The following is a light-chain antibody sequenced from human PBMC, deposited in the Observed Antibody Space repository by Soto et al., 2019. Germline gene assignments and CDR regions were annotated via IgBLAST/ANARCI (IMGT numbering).Light chain of an antibody. CDR3: QHYGYSQWT. J-gene: IGKJ1*01. CDR1: QTGSNSY. CDR2: GVY. Sequence: IVLTQSPGTRSLSPGERATLSCRASQTGSNSYFSWYQHKSGQAPSLLIYGVYTRASGITDRFSGSGSGTEFPLTITILEPEDSAVYFCQHYGYSQWTFGQGTEVEFK. V-gene: IGKV3-20*01.